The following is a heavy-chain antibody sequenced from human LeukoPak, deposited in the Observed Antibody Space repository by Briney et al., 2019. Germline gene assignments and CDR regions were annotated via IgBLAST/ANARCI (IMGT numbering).Heavy chain of an antibody. J-gene: IGHJ4*02. V-gene: IGHV3-30*18. D-gene: IGHD5-24*01. CDR3: AKDWARFEMATIQDY. CDR1: GFTFSSYG. CDR2: ISYDGSNK. Sequence: GGSLRLSWAASGFTFSSYGMHWVRQAPGKGLEWVAVISYDGSNKYYADSVKGRFTISRDNSKNTLYLQMNSLRAEDTAVYYCAKDWARFEMATIQDYWGQGTLVTVSS.